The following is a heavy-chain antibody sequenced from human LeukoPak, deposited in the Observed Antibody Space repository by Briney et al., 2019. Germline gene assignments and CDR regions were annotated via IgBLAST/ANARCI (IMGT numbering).Heavy chain of an antibody. CDR1: GGTSSSYT. CDR3: ARETKNDFWSGYPFDY. J-gene: IGHJ4*02. V-gene: IGHV1-69*04. Sequence: ASVKVSCKASGGTSSSYTISWVRQAPGQGLEWMGRIIPILGIANYAQKFQGRVTITADKSTSTAYMELSSLRSEDTAVYYCARETKNDFWSGYPFDYWGQGTLVTVSS. CDR2: IIPILGIA. D-gene: IGHD3-3*01.